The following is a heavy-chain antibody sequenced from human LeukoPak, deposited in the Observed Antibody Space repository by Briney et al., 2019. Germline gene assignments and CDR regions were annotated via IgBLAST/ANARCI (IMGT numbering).Heavy chain of an antibody. Sequence: GGSLRLSCAASGFSFGSYDMHWVRQAPGKGLEWVAFIRYGGSHQFYADSVRGRFTISRDNPKNTLYLQMNSQRGEDTAVYFCARDSGTWFYLQDWGQGTLVTVSS. J-gene: IGHJ1*01. CDR3: ARDSGTWFYLQD. V-gene: IGHV3-30*02. D-gene: IGHD2/OR15-2a*01. CDR1: GFSFGSYD. CDR2: IRYGGSHQ.